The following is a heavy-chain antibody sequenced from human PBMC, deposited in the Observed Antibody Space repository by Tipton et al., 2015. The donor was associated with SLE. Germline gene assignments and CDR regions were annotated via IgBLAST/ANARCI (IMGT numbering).Heavy chain of an antibody. Sequence: TLSLTCTVSGGSISSHSWSWIRQPPGKGLEWIGYVYYSGGTNYSPSLRSRVSISLDTSKNQFSLKLTSVTAADTAVYYCAKDGSSGWYGGWFDPWGQGTLVTVSS. J-gene: IGHJ5*02. V-gene: IGHV4-59*11. CDR3: AKDGSSGWYGGWFDP. CDR1: GGSISSHS. CDR2: VYYSGGT. D-gene: IGHD6-19*01.